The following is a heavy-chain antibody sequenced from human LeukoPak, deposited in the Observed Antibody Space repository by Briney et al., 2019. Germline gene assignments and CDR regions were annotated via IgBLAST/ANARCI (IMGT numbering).Heavy chain of an antibody. J-gene: IGHJ3*01. CDR3: ARGSTYDFWSGDALDV. Sequence: GGSLRLSCAASGFTFSSHAMTWVRQAPGKGLEWVSSISGSAEKTYYTDSVKGRFTISRDSSQKILNLQMNNLRVEDTAIYYCARGSTYDFWSGDALDVWGQGTMVTVAS. CDR2: ISGSAEKT. CDR1: GFTFSSHA. V-gene: IGHV3-23*01. D-gene: IGHD3-3*01.